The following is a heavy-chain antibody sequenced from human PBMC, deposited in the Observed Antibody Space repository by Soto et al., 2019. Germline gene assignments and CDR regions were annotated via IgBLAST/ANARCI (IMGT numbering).Heavy chain of an antibody. D-gene: IGHD2-2*01. CDR1: GYTFTSYG. CDR2: ISAYNGNT. Sequence: PGASVKVSCKASGYTFTSYGISWVRQSPGQGLEWMGWISAYNGNTNYAQKLQGRVTMTTDTSTSTAYMELRSLRSDDTAVYYCARDVGYCSSTSCSSGWFEPWGQGTLVIVSS. V-gene: IGHV1-18*01. J-gene: IGHJ5*02. CDR3: ARDVGYCSSTSCSSGWFEP.